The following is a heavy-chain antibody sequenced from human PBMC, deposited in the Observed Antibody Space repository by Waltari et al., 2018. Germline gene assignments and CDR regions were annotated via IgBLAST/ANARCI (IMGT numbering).Heavy chain of an antibody. D-gene: IGHD6-6*01. J-gene: IGHJ4*02. CDR1: GFTFRSYT. CDR2: ISSSSSYI. Sequence: EVQLVESGGGLVKPGGSLRLSCAASGFTFRSYTMNWVRQAPGNGLEWVSSISSSSSYIYYADSVKGRFTISRDNAKNSLYLQMNSLRAEDTAVYYCAREDSSSSLTDWGQGTLVTVSS. V-gene: IGHV3-21*01. CDR3: AREDSSSSLTD.